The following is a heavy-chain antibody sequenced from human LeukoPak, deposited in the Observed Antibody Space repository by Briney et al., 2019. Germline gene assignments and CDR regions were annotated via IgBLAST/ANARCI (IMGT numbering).Heavy chain of an antibody. J-gene: IGHJ4*02. Sequence: ESGPTLVKPTQTLTLTSDFSGFSLTTTGVGVGWIRQPPGKALEWLGSMYWDGDKRYRPSLKTRLTITKDTSKDQVVLTMTDMDPVDTATYYCARSIGDLDYWGQGILVTVSS. CDR1: GFSLTTTGVG. V-gene: IGHV2-5*02. D-gene: IGHD3-10*01. CDR2: MYWDGDK. CDR3: ARSIGDLDY.